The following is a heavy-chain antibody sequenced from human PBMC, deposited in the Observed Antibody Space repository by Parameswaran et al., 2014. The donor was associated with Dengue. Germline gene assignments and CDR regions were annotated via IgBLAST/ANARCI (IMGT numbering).Heavy chain of an antibody. J-gene: IGHJ4*02. Sequence: ASETLSLTCTVSGGSISSYYWSWIRQPPGKGLEWIGYIYYSGSTNYNPSLKSRVTISVDTSKNQFSLKLSSVTAADTAVYYCARVSDYDFWSGYFDYWGQGTLVTVSS. D-gene: IGHD3-3*01. V-gene: IGHV4-59*13. CDR1: GGSISSYY. CDR3: ARVSDYDFWSGYFDY. CDR2: IYYSGST.